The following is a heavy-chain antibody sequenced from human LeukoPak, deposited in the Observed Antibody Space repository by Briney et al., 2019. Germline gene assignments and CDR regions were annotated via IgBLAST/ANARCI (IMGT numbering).Heavy chain of an antibody. CDR3: ARDALGYCSSTSSLCYYGMDV. Sequence: GGSLRLSCAASGFTFSSYWMSWVRQAPGKGLEWVANIKQDGSEKYYVDSVKGRFTISRDNAKNSLYLQMSSLRAEDTAVYYCARDALGYCSSTSSLCYYGMDVWGKGTTVTVSS. CDR2: IKQDGSEK. V-gene: IGHV3-7*03. CDR1: GFTFSSYW. D-gene: IGHD2-2*01. J-gene: IGHJ6*04.